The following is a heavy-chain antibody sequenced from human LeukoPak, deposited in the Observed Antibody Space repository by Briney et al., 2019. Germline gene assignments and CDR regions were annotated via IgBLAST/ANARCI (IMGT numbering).Heavy chain of an antibody. CDR2: INPDGSGT. CDR1: GFTFRSYW. D-gene: IGHD6-19*01. V-gene: IGHV3-7*04. Sequence: GGSLRLSCAASGFTFRSYWMTWVRQAPGKGLEWVANINPDGSGTFYVDSVKGRFIISRDSAKSSLYLQMNSLRSEDTAVYYCARAEDSRWYIYWGQGTLVTVSS. CDR3: ARAEDSRWYIY. J-gene: IGHJ4*02.